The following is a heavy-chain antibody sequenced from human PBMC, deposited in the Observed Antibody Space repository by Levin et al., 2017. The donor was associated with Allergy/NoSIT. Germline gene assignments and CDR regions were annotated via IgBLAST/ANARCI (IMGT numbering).Heavy chain of an antibody. V-gene: IGHV3-30-3*01. CDR3: ARAELRYFDWLLYTAGAFDS. J-gene: IGHJ3*02. CDR2: ISYDGSNK. D-gene: IGHD3-9*01. Sequence: GESLKISCAASGFTFSSYAMHWVRQAPGKGLEWVAVISYDGSNKYYADSVKGRFTISRDNSKNTLYLQMNSLRAEDTAVYYCARAELRYFDWLLYTAGAFDSWGQGTMVTVSS. CDR1: GFTFSSYA.